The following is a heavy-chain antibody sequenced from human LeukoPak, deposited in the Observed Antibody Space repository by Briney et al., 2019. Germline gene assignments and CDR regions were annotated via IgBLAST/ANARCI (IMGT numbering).Heavy chain of an antibody. Sequence: SRPTLLTPPPPLTLTSTFSGFSTSTGRVGVGWIRQPPGNALDRLAVIYWDDDKRYSPSLKSRLTITKDTSKNQVVLTMTNMDPVDTATYYCAHTPNCDDEYYFDYWGQGILVTVSS. D-gene: IGHD2/OR15-2a*01. J-gene: IGHJ4*02. V-gene: IGHV2-5*02. CDR3: AHTPNCDDEYYFDY. CDR2: IYWDDDK. CDR1: GFSTSTGRVG.